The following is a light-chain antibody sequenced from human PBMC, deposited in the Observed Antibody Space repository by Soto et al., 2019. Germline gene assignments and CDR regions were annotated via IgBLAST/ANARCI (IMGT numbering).Light chain of an antibody. Sequence: QSALTQPASVSGFPGQSIAISCTGTSSEVGGYNYVSWYQQHPGKAPKLIIYDVTNRPSGVSNRFSGSKSGNTASLTISGLQAEDEADYYCSSYTSSSTYVYGTGTKVTVL. V-gene: IGLV2-14*01. CDR2: DVT. CDR3: SSYTSSSTYV. J-gene: IGLJ1*01. CDR1: SSEVGGYNY.